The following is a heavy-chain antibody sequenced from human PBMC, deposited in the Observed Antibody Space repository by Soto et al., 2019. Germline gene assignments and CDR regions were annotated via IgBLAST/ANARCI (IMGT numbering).Heavy chain of an antibody. CDR2: ISYDGTNK. CDR1: GFTFSTYG. Sequence: QVQLVESGGGEVQPGRSLTISCAASGFTFSTYGMHWVRQTPGKGLEGVAVISYDGTNKFYSDSVKGRFTISRDNFKNPLTLQMNSLRADDTAVYSCAKDLQSYGDYDYYCYGMDVWGLGTRVTVSS. J-gene: IGHJ6*02. V-gene: IGHV3-30*18. D-gene: IGHD4-17*01. CDR3: AKDLQSYGDYDYYCYGMDV.